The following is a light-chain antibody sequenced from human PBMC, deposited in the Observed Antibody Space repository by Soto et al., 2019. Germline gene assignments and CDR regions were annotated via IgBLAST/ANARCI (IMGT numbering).Light chain of an antibody. CDR3: QTWGSGIVL. Sequence: QRVLTQSPSASASLGASVKLTCTLSSGHSNYAIAWHQQQSEKGPRYLMKLNSDGSHSKGAGIPDRFSGSSSGAERYLTIYSPQSEEEADYYCQTWGSGIVLFGGVTKLTVL. V-gene: IGLV4-69*01. CDR2: LNSDGSH. J-gene: IGLJ2*01. CDR1: SGHSNYA.